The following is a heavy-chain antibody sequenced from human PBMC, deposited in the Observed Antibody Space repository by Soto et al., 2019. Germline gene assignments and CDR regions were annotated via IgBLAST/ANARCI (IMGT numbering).Heavy chain of an antibody. CDR2: IYYSGST. CDR3: ARGRYDFWSGYYRDWFDP. V-gene: IGHV4-59*01. CDR1: GGSISSYY. Sequence: SETLSLTCTVSGGSISSYYWSWLRQPPGKGLEWIGYIYYSGSTNYNPSLKSRVTISVDTSKNQFSLKLSSVTAADTAVYYCARGRYDFWSGYYRDWFDPWGQGTLVTVS. D-gene: IGHD3-3*01. J-gene: IGHJ5*02.